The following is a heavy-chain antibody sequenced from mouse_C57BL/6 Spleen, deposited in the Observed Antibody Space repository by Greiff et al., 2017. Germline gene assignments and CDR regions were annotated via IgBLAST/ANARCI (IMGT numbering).Heavy chain of an antibody. J-gene: IGHJ2*01. Sequence: QVQLQQSGAELAKPGASVKLSCKASGYTFTSYWMHWVKQRPGQGLEWIGYINPSSGYTKYNQKFKGKATLTADKSSSTAYMQLSSLTYEDSAVYYCARNCGRPDYFDYWGQGTTLTVSS. D-gene: IGHD1-1*01. V-gene: IGHV1-7*01. CDR3: ARNCGRPDYFDY. CDR1: GYTFTSYW. CDR2: INPSSGYT.